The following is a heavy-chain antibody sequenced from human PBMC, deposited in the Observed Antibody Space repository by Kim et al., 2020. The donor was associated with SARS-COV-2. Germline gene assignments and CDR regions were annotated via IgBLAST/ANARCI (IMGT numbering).Heavy chain of an antibody. CDR2: FISGGKT. CDR3: ARAPDGFKTVNLRRYHLYGMDV. J-gene: IGHJ6*02. V-gene: IGHV4-61*02. CDR1: GGSITGGSYY. D-gene: IGHD4-17*01. Sequence: SETLSLTCTVSGGSITGGSYYWNSVRLPAGKGLEWIGRIFISGGKTNYNPSLRRRVTISIDTSKNQFSLNLNSVTAADTATYYCARAPDGFKTVNLRRYHLYGMDVWGQGTTVTVSS.